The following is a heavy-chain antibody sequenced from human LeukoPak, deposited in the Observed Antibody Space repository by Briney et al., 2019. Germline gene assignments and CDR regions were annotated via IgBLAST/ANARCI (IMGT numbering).Heavy chain of an antibody. J-gene: IGHJ6*02. Sequence: ASVKVSCKASGYTFTGYYMHWVRQATGQGLEWMGWMNPNSGNTGYAQKFQGRVTMTRNTSISTAYMELSSLRSEDTAVYYCARRRDGYNIYYYYYYGMDVWGQGTTVTVSS. D-gene: IGHD5-12*01. CDR1: GYTFTGYY. CDR3: ARRRDGYNIYYYYYYGMDV. CDR2: MNPNSGNT. V-gene: IGHV1-8*02.